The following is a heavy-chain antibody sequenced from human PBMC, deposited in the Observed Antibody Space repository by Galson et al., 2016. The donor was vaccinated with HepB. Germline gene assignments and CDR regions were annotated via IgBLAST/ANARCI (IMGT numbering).Heavy chain of an antibody. Sequence: SLRLSCSFSGFTFYDYTMHWARQARWQRLVWVSCTSWNSHSISYRVSVNGRFTISRDNAKNAVYLQMNSLRPEDTAFYYCARDLGAMAAADQLDFWGQGTLVTVSS. CDR2: TSWNSHSI. J-gene: IGHJ4*02. CDR1: GFTFYDYT. D-gene: IGHD6-13*01. CDR3: ARDLGAMAAADQLDF. V-gene: IGHV3-9*01.